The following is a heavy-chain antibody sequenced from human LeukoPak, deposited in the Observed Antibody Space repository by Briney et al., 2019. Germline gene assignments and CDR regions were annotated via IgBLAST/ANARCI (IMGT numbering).Heavy chain of an antibody. CDR3: ARNPTL. V-gene: IGHV4-4*02. J-gene: IGHJ4*02. CDR1: GGSISSYY. CDR2: IYHSGNT. Sequence: PSETLSLTCTVSGGSISSYYWSWVRQPPGKGLEWIGEIYHSGNTNYNPSLKSRVTISVDKSKNQFSLELTSVTAADTAVYYCARNPTLWGQGTLVTVSS.